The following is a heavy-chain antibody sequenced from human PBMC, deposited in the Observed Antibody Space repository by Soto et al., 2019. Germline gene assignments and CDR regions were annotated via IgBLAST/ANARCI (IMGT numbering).Heavy chain of an antibody. V-gene: IGHV3-48*02. CDR1: GFTFSSYS. J-gene: IGHJ4*02. Sequence: GGSLRLSCASSGFTFSSYSMNWVRQAPGKGLEWVSYISSSSSTIYYADSVKGRFTISRDNAKNSLYLQMNSLRDEDTAVYYCARNDYYDSSGYNYWGQGTLVTVSS. D-gene: IGHD3-22*01. CDR2: ISSSSSTI. CDR3: ARNDYYDSSGYNY.